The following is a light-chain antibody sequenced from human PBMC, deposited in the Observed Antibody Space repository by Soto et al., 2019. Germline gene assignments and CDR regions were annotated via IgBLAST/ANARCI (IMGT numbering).Light chain of an antibody. CDR3: ATWDDSLNGVV. Sequence: QPVLTQPPSASGTPGQRVTISCSGSRSNIGSHTVNWYQQLPGTAPKLLIYDNNQRPSGVPDRFSGPKSGTSASLAISGLQSEDEADYYCATWDDSLNGVVFGGGTKLTVL. CDR1: RSNIGSHT. CDR2: DNN. V-gene: IGLV1-44*01. J-gene: IGLJ2*01.